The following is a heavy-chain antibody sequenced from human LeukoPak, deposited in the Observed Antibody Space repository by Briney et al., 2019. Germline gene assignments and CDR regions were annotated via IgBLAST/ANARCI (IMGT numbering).Heavy chain of an antibody. Sequence: SETLSLTCTVSGGSISSSSYYWGWIRQPPGKGLEWIGSIYYSGSTYYNPSLKSRVTISVDTSKNQFSLKLSSVTAADTAVYYCARQGGDYVWGRVTHRPFDYWGQGTLVTVSS. V-gene: IGHV4-39*01. CDR1: GGSISSSSYY. J-gene: IGHJ4*02. CDR3: ARQGGDYVWGRVTHRPFDY. CDR2: IYYSGST. D-gene: IGHD3-16*01.